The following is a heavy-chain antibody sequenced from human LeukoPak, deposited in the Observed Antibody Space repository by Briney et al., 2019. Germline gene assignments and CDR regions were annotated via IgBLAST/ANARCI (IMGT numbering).Heavy chain of an antibody. CDR1: GGSFSGYY. V-gene: IGHV4-34*01. Sequence: SETLSLTCAVYGGSFSGYYWSWIRQPPGKGLEWIGEINHSGSTNYNPSLKSRVTISVDTSKNQFSLKLSSVTAADTAVYYCARGPSFIAVVGTDYYSGWDVWGQGPTATVS. D-gene: IGHD6-19*01. J-gene: IGHJ6*02. CDR3: ARGPSFIAVVGTDYYSGWDV. CDR2: INHSGST.